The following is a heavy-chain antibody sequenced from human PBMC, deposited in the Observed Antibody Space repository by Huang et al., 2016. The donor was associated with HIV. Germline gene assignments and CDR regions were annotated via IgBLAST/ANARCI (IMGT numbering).Heavy chain of an antibody. V-gene: IGHV1-46*01. Sequence: QVQLVQSGAEVKKPGASVKISCKASGYTFTTYHMHWVRKAPGQGLEWRVMIKPSGASTGYAQTFQGRVTMTSDTSTSTVYMELSSLTPEDTAVYYCARALLLFGLGSPLDFWGQGSLVTVSS. CDR1: GYTFTTYH. CDR2: IKPSGAST. CDR3: ARALLLFGLGSPLDF. J-gene: IGHJ4*02. D-gene: IGHD3-10*01.